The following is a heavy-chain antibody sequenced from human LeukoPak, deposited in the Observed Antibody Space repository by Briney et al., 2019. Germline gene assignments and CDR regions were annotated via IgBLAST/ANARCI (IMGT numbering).Heavy chain of an antibody. CDR1: GFTFSNYW. V-gene: IGHV3-74*01. CDR2: INSDGSST. J-gene: IGHJ4*02. D-gene: IGHD2-2*01. CDR3: ARRLVTAGITDFFDS. Sequence: PGGSLRLSCAASGFTFSNYWMHWVRQAPGKGLVWVSHINSDGSSTTDPDSVKGRFTISRDNSKSTLYLQMNGLTAEDTALYYCARRLVTAGITDFFDSWGEGTLVSVS.